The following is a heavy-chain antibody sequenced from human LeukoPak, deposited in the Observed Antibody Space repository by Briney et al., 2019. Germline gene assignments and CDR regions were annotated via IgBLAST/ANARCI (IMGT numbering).Heavy chain of an antibody. CDR2: IVAGSGNT. Sequence: SVKVSCKASGFTFTSSAVQWVRQARGQRLEWIGWIVAGSGNTNYAQKFQERVTITRDMSTSTAYMELSSLRSEDTAVYYCAAGSIGSGWAYYFDYWGQGTLVTVSS. CDR3: AAGSIGSGWAYYFDY. D-gene: IGHD6-19*01. CDR1: GFTFTSSA. J-gene: IGHJ4*02. V-gene: IGHV1-58*01.